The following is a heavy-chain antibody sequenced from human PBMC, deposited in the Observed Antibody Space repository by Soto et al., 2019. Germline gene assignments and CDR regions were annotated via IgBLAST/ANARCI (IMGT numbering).Heavy chain of an antibody. J-gene: IGHJ5*01. CDR2: ISPNSGYT. CDR1: GYPFTAYY. CDR3: ARDHGGTWFDP. D-gene: IGHD3-16*01. Sequence: QVQLVQSGAEVKKPGASVKVSCEASGYPFTAYYIHWMRQAPGQGLEWMGWISPNSGYTKYAQKFQGRVTMIRDTSISTAYMELTSLRSDDTAVYYCARDHGGTWFDPWGQGTLVTVSS. V-gene: IGHV1-2*02.